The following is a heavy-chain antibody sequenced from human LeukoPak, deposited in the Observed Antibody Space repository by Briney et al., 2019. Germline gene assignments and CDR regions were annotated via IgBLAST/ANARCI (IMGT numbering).Heavy chain of an antibody. V-gene: IGHV3-53*01. CDR2: IYSGGST. Sequence: GGSLRLSCAASGFTVSSNYMSWVRQAPGKGLEWVSVIYSGGSTYYADSVKGRFTISRDNSKNTLYLQMNSLRAEDTAVYYCARGKQFKRRVPGYYYGMDVWGQGTTVTVSS. CDR3: ARGKQFKRRVPGYYYGMDV. J-gene: IGHJ6*02. CDR1: GFTVSSNY. D-gene: IGHD2-2*01.